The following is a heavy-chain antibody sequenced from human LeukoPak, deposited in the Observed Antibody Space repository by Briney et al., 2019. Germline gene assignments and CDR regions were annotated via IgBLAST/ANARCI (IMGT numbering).Heavy chain of an antibody. J-gene: IGHJ4*02. V-gene: IGHV4-59*01. CDR2: IYYSGSI. CDR3: ARGYPMDWNYFDY. CDR1: GGSISNYY. D-gene: IGHD3/OR15-3a*01. Sequence: SETLSLTCTVSGGSISNYYWSWIRQPPGKGLEWIGYIYYSGSINYNPSLKSRVTISVDTSKNQFSLKLSSVTAADTAVYYCARGYPMDWNYFDYWGQGMLVTVSS.